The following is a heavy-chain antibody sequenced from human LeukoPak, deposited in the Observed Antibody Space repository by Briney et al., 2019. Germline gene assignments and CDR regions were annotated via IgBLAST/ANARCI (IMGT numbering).Heavy chain of an antibody. CDR1: GFSFSTYY. CDR3: VRENHGFFDY. CDR2: ICSGSTYI. Sequence: PAGSLTLSCAASGFSFSTYYLNWFRQAPGKGLEWFSCICSGSTYIFYADSVRGRFAISRDNAKNSLYLQMNSVRADDTAVYYCVRENHGFFDYWGQGSLVTVSS. J-gene: IGHJ4*02. V-gene: IGHV3-21*01.